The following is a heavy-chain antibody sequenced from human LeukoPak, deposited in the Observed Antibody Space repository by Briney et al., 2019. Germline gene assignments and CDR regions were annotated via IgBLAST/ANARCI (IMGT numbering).Heavy chain of an antibody. Sequence: SGTLSLTCAVSGGSISSSNWWSWVRQPPGKGLEWIGEIYHSGSTNYNPSLKSRVTISVDKSMNQFSLKLTSVTAADTAVYYCARDLMGSNDYWGQGTLVTVSS. J-gene: IGHJ4*02. V-gene: IGHV4-4*02. CDR3: ARDLMGSNDY. D-gene: IGHD3-10*01. CDR2: IYHSGST. CDR1: GGSISSSNW.